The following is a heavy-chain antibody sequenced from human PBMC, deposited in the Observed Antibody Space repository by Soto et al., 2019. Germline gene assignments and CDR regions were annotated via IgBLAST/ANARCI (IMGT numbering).Heavy chain of an antibody. CDR1: GFTFSSYA. J-gene: IGHJ4*02. CDR2: ISYDGSNK. V-gene: IGHV3-30*01. Sequence: GGSLRLSCAASGFTFSSYAMSWVRQATGKGLEWVAVISYDGSNKYYADSVKGRFTISRDNSKNTLYLQMNSLRAEDTAVYYCARDILRSDWLERPPLFDYWGQGTLVSVSS. CDR3: ARDILRSDWLERPPLFDY. D-gene: IGHD3-9*01.